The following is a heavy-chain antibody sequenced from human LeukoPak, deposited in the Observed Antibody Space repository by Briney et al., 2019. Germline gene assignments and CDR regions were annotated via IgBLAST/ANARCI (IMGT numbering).Heavy chain of an antibody. J-gene: IGHJ4*02. CDR2: INPNTGGA. CDR1: GYTFTAYS. CDR3: ARCFGISAYRTFYFDY. Sequence: ASVWVSCMTSGYTFTAYSIHWGRQAPGQGPEWMGWINPNTGGAIYAQKFQDRVAMTSDTPINTASMELRRLTSDDTAVYYCARCFGISAYRTFYFDYWGQGSLVTVSS. D-gene: IGHD3-22*01. V-gene: IGHV1-2*02.